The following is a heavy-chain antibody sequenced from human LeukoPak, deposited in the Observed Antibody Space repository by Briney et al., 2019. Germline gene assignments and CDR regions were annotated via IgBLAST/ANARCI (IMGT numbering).Heavy chain of an antibody. V-gene: IGHV4-4*07. CDR2: IYTSGST. D-gene: IGHD3-22*01. Sequence: SETLSLTCTVSGGSISSYYWSWIRQPAGKGLEWIGRIYTSGSTNYNPSLKSRVTMSVDTSKNQFSLKLSSVTAADTAVYYCAASGYYPNWFDPWGQGTLVTVSS. CDR3: AASGYYPNWFDP. J-gene: IGHJ5*02. CDR1: GGSISSYY.